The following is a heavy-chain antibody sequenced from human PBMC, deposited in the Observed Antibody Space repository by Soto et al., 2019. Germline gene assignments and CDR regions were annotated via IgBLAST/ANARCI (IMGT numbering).Heavy chain of an antibody. CDR3: TRDGDGRMTTNPYYYYGMDV. D-gene: IGHD2-21*02. CDR2: VYYSGGA. V-gene: IGHV4-59*01. CDR1: GGSISGYY. J-gene: IGHJ6*02. Sequence: CTVSGGSISGYYWSWIRQPPGKGLEWIGNVYYSGGAKYNPSVKRRVSISVDTSKNQFSLNLSSVTAADTAVYYCTRDGDGRMTTNPYYYYGMDVWGPGITVTVSS.